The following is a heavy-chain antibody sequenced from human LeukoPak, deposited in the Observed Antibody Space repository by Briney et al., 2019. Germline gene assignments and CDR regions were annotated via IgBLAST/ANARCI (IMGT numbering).Heavy chain of an antibody. Sequence: SQTLSLTCTLAGGSISSGRYYWSWIRQPGGKGLEWIGRIYTSGSTNCNPSLKSRVTIAVDTSKNQFSLKLSSVTAADTAGYYCASGDDFWSGYYYWGQGTLVTVSS. J-gene: IGHJ4*02. D-gene: IGHD3-3*01. V-gene: IGHV4-61*02. CDR3: ASGDDFWSGYYY. CDR2: IYTSGST. CDR1: GGSISSGRYY.